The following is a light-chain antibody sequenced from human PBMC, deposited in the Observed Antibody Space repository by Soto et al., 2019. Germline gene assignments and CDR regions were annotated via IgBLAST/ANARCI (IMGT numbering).Light chain of an antibody. V-gene: IGKV3-20*01. CDR2: GAS. CDR1: QSVSSSY. Sequence: EIVLTQSPGTLSLSPGERATLSCRGSQSVSSSYLAWYQQKPGQAPRLLIYGASSRATGIPDRFSGSGSGTDFTLTISRLEPEDFAVYYCQQYGSSPPTFGQGTKVDI. J-gene: IGKJ1*01. CDR3: QQYGSSPPT.